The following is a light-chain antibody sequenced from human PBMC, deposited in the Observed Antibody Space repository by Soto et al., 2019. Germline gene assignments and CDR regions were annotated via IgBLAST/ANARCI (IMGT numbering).Light chain of an antibody. CDR2: AAS. V-gene: IGKV1-39*01. J-gene: IGKJ5*01. Sequence: DIQMTQSPSSLSASVGDRVTITCRASQSISSYLNWYQQKPGKAPKLLIYAASSLQSGVPSRFSGSGSGTDFTLTISSLQPEDFATYYCQQSYSTPITFRQGTRLEIX. CDR1: QSISSY. CDR3: QQSYSTPIT.